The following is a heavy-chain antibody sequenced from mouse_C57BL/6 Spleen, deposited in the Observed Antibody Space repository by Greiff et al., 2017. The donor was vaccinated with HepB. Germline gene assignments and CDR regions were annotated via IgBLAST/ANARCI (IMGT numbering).Heavy chain of an antibody. D-gene: IGHD1-1*01. CDR2: IWGVGST. CDR3: ASAGSSSAWFAY. Sequence: VQVVESGPGLVAPSQSLSITCTVSGFSLTSYGVDWVRQSPGKGLEWLGVIWGVGSTNYNSALKSRLSISKDNSKSQVFLKMNSLQTDDTAMYYCASAGSSSAWFAYWGQGTLVTVSA. CDR1: GFSLTSYG. J-gene: IGHJ3*01. V-gene: IGHV2-6*01.